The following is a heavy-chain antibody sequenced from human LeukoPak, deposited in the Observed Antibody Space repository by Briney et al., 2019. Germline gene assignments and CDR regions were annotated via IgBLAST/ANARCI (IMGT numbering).Heavy chain of an antibody. CDR3: AREVVAAAGTVDY. Sequence: PSETLSLTCTVSGGSISSSTYYWGWIRQPPGNGLEWIGSIYYSGSTYYNPSLKSRVTISVDTSKNQFSLILSSVTTADTAVYYCAREVVAAAGTVDYWGQGTLVTVSS. V-gene: IGHV4-39*07. J-gene: IGHJ4*02. CDR2: IYYSGST. D-gene: IGHD6-13*01. CDR1: GGSISSSTYY.